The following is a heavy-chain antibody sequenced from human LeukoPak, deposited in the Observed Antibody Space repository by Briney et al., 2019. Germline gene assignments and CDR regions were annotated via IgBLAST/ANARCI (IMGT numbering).Heavy chain of an antibody. V-gene: IGHV3-48*03. J-gene: IGHJ4*02. Sequence: PGGSLRLSCAASGFTFSSYEMNWVRQAPGKGLEWVSYISSSGSTIYYADSVKGRFTISRDNAKNSLYLQMNSLRAEDTAVYYCARKVALRFFDYWGQAILVTVSS. CDR2: ISSSGSTI. CDR3: ARKVALRFFDY. D-gene: IGHD4-17*01. CDR1: GFTFSSYE.